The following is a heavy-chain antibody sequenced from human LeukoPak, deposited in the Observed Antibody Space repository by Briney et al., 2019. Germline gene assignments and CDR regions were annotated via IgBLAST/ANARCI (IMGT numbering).Heavy chain of an antibody. V-gene: IGHV3-23*01. CDR2: ISGSGGST. Sequence: TGGSLRLSCAASGFTFSSYAMSWVRQAPGKGLEWVSAISGSGGSTYYADSVKGRFTISRDNSKNALYLQMNSLRAEDTAVYYCAKDPGYCSGGSCYSGYFDYWGQGTLVTVSS. CDR1: GFTFSSYA. D-gene: IGHD2-15*01. CDR3: AKDPGYCSGGSCYSGYFDY. J-gene: IGHJ4*02.